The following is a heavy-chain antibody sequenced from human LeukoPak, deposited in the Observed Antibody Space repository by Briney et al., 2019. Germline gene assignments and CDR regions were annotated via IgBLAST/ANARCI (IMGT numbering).Heavy chain of an antibody. CDR2: ISAHNGNT. J-gene: IGHJ6*03. CDR1: GYTFTSYD. CDR3: ARDKGTVATYYYYYMDV. V-gene: IGHV1-18*01. Sequence: ASVKVSCKASGYTFTSYDINWVRQAPGQGLEWMGWISAHNGNTNYEEKVQGRVTMTTDTSTSTAYMELRSLRSDDTAVYYCARDKGTVATYYYYYMDVWGKGTTVTVSS. D-gene: IGHD6-19*01.